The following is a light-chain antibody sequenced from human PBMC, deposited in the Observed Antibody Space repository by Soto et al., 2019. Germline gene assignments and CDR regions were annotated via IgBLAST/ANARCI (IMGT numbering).Light chain of an antibody. V-gene: IGKV3-20*01. CDR1: QSVSSSS. CDR3: QQYGSSPRT. CDR2: LAS. Sequence: EIVLTQAPGTLSLSPGDRATLSCRASQSVSSSSLAWYQQRPGQAPRLLIYLASIRPTGIPDRFSGSGSGXXXXLXXXXXEPEDFAVYYCQQYGSSPRTFGQGTKVEIK. J-gene: IGKJ1*01.